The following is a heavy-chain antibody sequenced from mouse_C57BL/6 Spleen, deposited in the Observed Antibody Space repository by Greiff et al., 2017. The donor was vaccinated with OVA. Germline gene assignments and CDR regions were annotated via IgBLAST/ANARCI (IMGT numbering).Heavy chain of an antibody. J-gene: IGHJ3*01. CDR1: GYTFTSYW. CDR3: ARQLRLSFAY. D-gene: IGHD3-2*02. V-gene: IGHV1-55*01. Sequence: QVQLQQPGAELVKPGASVKMSCKASGYTFTSYWITWVTQRPGQGLEWIGAIYPGSGSTNYNEKFKSKATLTVDTSSSTAYMQVSSLASEDAAVYYCARQLRLSFAYWGQGTLVTVSA. CDR2: IYPGSGST.